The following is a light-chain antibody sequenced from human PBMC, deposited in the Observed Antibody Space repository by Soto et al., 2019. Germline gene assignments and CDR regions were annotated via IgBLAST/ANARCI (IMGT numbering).Light chain of an antibody. CDR3: QQYNNWPPWT. J-gene: IGKJ1*01. V-gene: IGKV3-15*01. CDR2: GSS. CDR1: QSVSSN. Sequence: EVVMTQSPATLHVSPGERVTLSCRASQSVSSNLAWFQQKPGQTPRLLIYGSSTRATGIPARFSGSGSGTDFTLTISNLQSEDFALYYCQQYNNWPPWTFGQGTKVDI.